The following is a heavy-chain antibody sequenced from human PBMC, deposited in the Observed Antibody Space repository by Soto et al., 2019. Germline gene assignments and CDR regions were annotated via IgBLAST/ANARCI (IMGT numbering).Heavy chain of an antibody. CDR1: GFTFSNYR. CDR3: ARVHLVRASSYYCGMDV. Sequence: GGSLRLSCATSGFTFSNYRMNWVREAPGKGLEWVASISGSGKDTFYRDSVKGRFTISRDNAESSLVLQMNSLTVDDTAVYHCARVHLVRASSYYCGMDVWGPGTTVTVSS. CDR2: ISGSGKDT. D-gene: IGHD6-6*01. V-gene: IGHV3-21*06. J-gene: IGHJ6*02.